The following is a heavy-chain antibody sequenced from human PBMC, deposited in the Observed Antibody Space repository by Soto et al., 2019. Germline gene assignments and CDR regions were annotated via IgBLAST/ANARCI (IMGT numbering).Heavy chain of an antibody. CDR3: AHSPSRWFWDIKSNSGMDL. CDR1: GFTFSNYA. V-gene: IGHV3-23*01. J-gene: IGHJ6*02. CDR2: ISGGGGST. Sequence: GGSLRLSCATSGFTFSNYAMRWVRQAPGKGLEWVSGISGGGGSTYYAGSVKGRSTISRDNAKNTMFLQKNSLRADDSATNYCAHSPSRWFWDIKSNSGMDLWGQGTTATVSS. D-gene: IGHD3-10*01.